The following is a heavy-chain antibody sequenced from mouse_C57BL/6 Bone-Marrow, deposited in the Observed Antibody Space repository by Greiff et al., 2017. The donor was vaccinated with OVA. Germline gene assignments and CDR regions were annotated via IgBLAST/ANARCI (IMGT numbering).Heavy chain of an antibody. J-gene: IGHJ1*03. V-gene: IGHV5-6*01. Sequence: EVMLVESGGDLLKPGGSLKLSCAASGFTFSSYGMSWVRQTPDKRLEWVATISSGGSYTYYPDSVKGRFTISRDNAKNTLYLQMSSLKSEDTAMYYCASQFPPRYFDVWGTGTTVTVSS. CDR3: ASQFPPRYFDV. CDR1: GFTFSSYG. CDR2: ISSGGSYT.